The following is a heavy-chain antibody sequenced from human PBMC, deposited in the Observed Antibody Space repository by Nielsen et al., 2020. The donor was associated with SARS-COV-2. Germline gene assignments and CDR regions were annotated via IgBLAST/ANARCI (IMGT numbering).Heavy chain of an antibody. CDR3: ARHGTNYGDYWTGAFDI. D-gene: IGHD4-17*01. Sequence: GESLKISSKVSGYDFTTHWIGWVRQIPGRGLEWMGIIQPTDSNIRYSPSFGGQVTVSVDKSITTAYLHWSSLKTSDTAIYYCARHGTNYGDYWTGAFDIWGQGTKVTVSS. J-gene: IGHJ3*02. CDR2: IQPTDSNI. V-gene: IGHV5-51*01. CDR1: GYDFTTHW.